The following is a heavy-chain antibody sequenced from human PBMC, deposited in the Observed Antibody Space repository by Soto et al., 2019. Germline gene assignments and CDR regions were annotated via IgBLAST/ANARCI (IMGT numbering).Heavy chain of an antibody. CDR1: GGSFSGDY. D-gene: IGHD7-27*01. Sequence: ETLASTSAVYGGSFSGDYWRWIRQPPGKGLELIGEINHSGSTNYNTSLKSRVTISVDTSQTQFSLTLSSVTAADTAVYYCARTNWACYYGMDLWGQGTKVAVSS. V-gene: IGHV4-34*01. CDR2: INHSGST. J-gene: IGHJ6*02. CDR3: ARTNWACYYGMDL.